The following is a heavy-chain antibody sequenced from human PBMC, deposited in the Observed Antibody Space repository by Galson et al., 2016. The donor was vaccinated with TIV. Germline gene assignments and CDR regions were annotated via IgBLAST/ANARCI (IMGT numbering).Heavy chain of an antibody. V-gene: IGHV3-66*02. Sequence: SLRLSCAASGLSVSINYMTWVRQAPGKGLEWVSLISDGGNTSHTDSVKGRFTISRENSKNTLYLQMNSLRIEDTAVYYCARDRVVDATYYYYHYGMDVWGQGTAVTVSS. J-gene: IGHJ6*02. CDR2: ISDGGNT. CDR3: ARDRVVDATYYYYHYGMDV. CDR1: GLSVSINY. D-gene: IGHD2-15*01.